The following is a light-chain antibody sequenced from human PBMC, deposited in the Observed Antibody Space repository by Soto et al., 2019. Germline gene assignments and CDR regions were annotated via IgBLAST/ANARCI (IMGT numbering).Light chain of an antibody. CDR1: SSDVGGYNY. Sequence: QSVLTQPASVSGSPGQSITISCTGTSSDVGGYNYVSWYQQHPGKAPKLMIYEVSNRSSGVSNHFSGSKSGNTASLTISGLQAEDEADYYCSSYTSSSTDVFGTGTKVTVL. CDR2: EVS. J-gene: IGLJ1*01. CDR3: SSYTSSSTDV. V-gene: IGLV2-14*01.